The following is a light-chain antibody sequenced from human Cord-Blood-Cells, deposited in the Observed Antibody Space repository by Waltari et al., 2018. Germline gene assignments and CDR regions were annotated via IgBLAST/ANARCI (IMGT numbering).Light chain of an antibody. CDR3: SSYTSSSTLEV. CDR1: SSDVGVYHY. J-gene: IGLJ3*02. Sequence: QSAMTQPASVSGSPGQSITISCTGTSSDVGVYHYVSWYQQHPGKVPKLMIYDVSNRPSGVSNRFSGSKSGNTASLTISGLQAEDEADYYCSSYTSSSTLEVFGGGTKLTVL. CDR2: DVS. V-gene: IGLV2-14*01.